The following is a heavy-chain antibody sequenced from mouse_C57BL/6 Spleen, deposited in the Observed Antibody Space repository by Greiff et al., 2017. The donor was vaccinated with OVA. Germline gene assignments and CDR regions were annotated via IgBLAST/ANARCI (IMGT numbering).Heavy chain of an antibody. Sequence: VATISDGGSYTYYPDNVKGRFTISSDNAKNNLYLQMSHLKSEDTAMYYCARGNYSYSFAYWGQGTLVTVSA. CDR2: ISDGGSYT. CDR3: ARGNYSYSFAY. J-gene: IGHJ3*01. V-gene: IGHV5-4*03. D-gene: IGHD2-12*01.